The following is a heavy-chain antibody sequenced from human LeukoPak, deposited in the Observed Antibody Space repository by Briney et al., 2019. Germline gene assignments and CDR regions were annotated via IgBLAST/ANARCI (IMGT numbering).Heavy chain of an antibody. CDR2: IYYSGST. CDR3: ARQRITIFGVVIAPTWFDP. V-gene: IGHV4-39*01. Sequence: SETLSLTCTVSGGSISSSSYYWGWIHQPPGKGLEWIGSIYYSGSTYYNPSLKSRVTISIDTSKNQFSLKLSSVTAADTAVYYRARQRITIFGVVIAPTWFDPWGQGTLVTVSS. J-gene: IGHJ5*02. CDR1: GGSISSSSYY. D-gene: IGHD3-3*01.